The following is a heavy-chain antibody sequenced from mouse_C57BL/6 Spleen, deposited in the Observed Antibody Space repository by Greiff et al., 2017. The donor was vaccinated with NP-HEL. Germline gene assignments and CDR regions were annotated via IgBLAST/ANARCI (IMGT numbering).Heavy chain of an antibody. CDR3: ARSYYGLVDY. CDR2: ISSGSSTI. V-gene: IGHV5-17*01. D-gene: IGHD2-10*01. Sequence: EVKLVESGGGLVKPGGSLKLSCAASGFTFSDYGMHWVRQAPEKGLEWVAYISSGSSTIYYADTVKGRFTISRDNAKNTLFLQMTSLRSEDTAMYYCARSYYGLVDYWGQGTTLTVSS. J-gene: IGHJ2*01. CDR1: GFTFSDYG.